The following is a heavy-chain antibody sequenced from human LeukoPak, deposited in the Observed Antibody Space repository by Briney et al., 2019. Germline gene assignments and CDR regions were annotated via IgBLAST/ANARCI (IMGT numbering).Heavy chain of an antibody. CDR2: FYCCGST. V-gene: IGHV4-59*01. Sequence: TTSETLSLTCTVCSGSFSTFYWRCPRTPPGGGRVWLGYFYCCGSTDYSPSLKSRVTMSLDTSKNQFPLNLNSVTAADTAVYYCARAVIIVGAAVAKGFDCWGQGSLVTVSS. D-gene: IGHD2-21*01. CDR1: SGSFSTFY. J-gene: IGHJ4*02. CDR3: ARAVIIVGAAVAKGFDC.